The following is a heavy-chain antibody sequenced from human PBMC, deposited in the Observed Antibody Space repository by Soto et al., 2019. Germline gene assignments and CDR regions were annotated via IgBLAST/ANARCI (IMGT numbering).Heavy chain of an antibody. CDR2: IYYSGST. V-gene: IGHV4-31*03. CDR1: GGSISSGGYY. Sequence: QVQLQESGPGLVKPSQTLSLTCTVSGGSISSGGYYWSWIRQHPGKGLEWIGYIYYSGSTYYNPSLKSRVTISVDTSKNPFSLKLSSVTAADMAVYYCARESPIVLMVYAPARALDVWGQGTTVTVSS. D-gene: IGHD2-8*01. CDR3: ARESPIVLMVYAPARALDV. J-gene: IGHJ6*02.